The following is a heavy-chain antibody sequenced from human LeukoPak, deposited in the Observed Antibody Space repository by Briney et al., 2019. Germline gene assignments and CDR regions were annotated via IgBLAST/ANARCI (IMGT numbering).Heavy chain of an antibody. CDR2: INHSGST. V-gene: IGHV4-34*01. D-gene: IGHD3-3*01. CDR3: ARKTYYDFWSGYPDRAFDI. CDR1: GGSFSGYY. J-gene: IGHJ3*02. Sequence: SETLSLTCAVYGGSFSGYYWSWIRQPPGKGLEWIGEINHSGSTNYNPSLKNRLTISVDTSKNQFSLKLSSVSAADTAVYYCARKTYYDFWSGYPDRAFDIWGEGTMVTVSS.